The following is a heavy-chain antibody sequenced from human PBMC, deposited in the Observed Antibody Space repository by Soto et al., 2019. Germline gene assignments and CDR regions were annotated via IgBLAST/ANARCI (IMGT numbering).Heavy chain of an antibody. D-gene: IGHD2-2*01. CDR2: IGTAGAT. J-gene: IGHJ6*02. CDR3: ARGRHHQGMDV. CDR1: GFTFGSYD. Sequence: GGSLRLSCAASGFTFGSYDMHWVRQATGKGLEWVSAIGTAGATYYPGSVKGRFTISRENTRNTLYHQMDSMRAGDKSVYYCARGRHHQGMDVWGQGNKVTVSS. V-gene: IGHV3-13*01.